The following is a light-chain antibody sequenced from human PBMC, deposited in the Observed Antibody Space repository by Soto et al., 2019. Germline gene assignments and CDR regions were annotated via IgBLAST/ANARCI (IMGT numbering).Light chain of an antibody. CDR1: QSVSSY. CDR3: QQRSNWPPTWT. CDR2: DAS. J-gene: IGKJ1*01. V-gene: IGKV3-11*01. Sequence: EIVLTQSPATLSLSPGERATLSCRASQSVSSYLAWYQHKPGQAPRLLIYDASKRATGIPARFSGSGSGTAFTLTISSLEPEDFAFYYCQQRSNWPPTWTFGQGTRVEIK.